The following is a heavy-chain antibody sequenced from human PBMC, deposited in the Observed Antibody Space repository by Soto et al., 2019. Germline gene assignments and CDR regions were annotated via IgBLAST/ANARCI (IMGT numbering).Heavy chain of an antibody. CDR2: IIPIFGTA. V-gene: IGHV1-69*13. J-gene: IGHJ5*02. CDR1: GGTFSSYA. CDR3: ARGTPITMVRGVFRRSWGVNWFDP. D-gene: IGHD3-10*01. Sequence: SVKGSCKAAGGTFSSYAISWVRQAPGQGLEWMGGIIPIFGTANYAQKFQGRVTITADESTSTAYMELSSLRSEDTAVYYCARGTPITMVRGVFRRSWGVNWFDPWGQGTLVTVSS.